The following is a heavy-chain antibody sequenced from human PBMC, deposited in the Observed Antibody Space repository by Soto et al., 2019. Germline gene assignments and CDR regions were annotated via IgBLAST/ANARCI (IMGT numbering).Heavy chain of an antibody. CDR3: ARDDLGGAYDFWH. CDR2: ISDGGAT. Sequence: EMHLVGSGGGLVQPRGSLSFSCAASGFLVTGCFMAWVRQAPGKGLEWVSVISDGGATFYADSVKGRFTISRDISKNTMYLQMNILRAEDTAVYYCARDDLGGAYDFWHGGQGALVIVSS. J-gene: IGHJ4*02. D-gene: IGHD3-3*01. CDR1: GFLVTGCF. V-gene: IGHV3-66*01.